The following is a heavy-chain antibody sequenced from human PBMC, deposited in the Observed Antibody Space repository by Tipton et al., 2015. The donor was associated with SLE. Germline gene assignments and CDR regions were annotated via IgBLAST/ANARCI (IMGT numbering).Heavy chain of an antibody. CDR1: GFFFTSYG. CDR2: IRYDGSNK. CDR3: ATSTVTTNPDYYYGMDV. V-gene: IGHV3-30*02. Sequence: SLRLSCVASGFFFTSYGMHWVRQAPGKGLEWVGLIRYDGSNKFYSDSVKGRFTISRDNSRNTLYLQMNSLRPDDTSVYYCATSTVTTNPDYYYGMDVWGQGTTVTVSS. D-gene: IGHD4-17*01. J-gene: IGHJ6*02.